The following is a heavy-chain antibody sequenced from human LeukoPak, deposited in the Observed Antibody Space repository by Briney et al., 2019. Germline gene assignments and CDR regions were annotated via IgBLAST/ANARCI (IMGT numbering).Heavy chain of an antibody. CDR1: GFTFNTYA. CDR3: AKANWGGDYYFYYGLDV. Sequence: GGSLRLSCAASGFTFNTYATSCVRQAPGKGLEWVSVISGSGGTTYYADSVKGRFTISRDSSKNTLYLQMNSLRADDTAVYYCAKANWGGDYYFYYGLDVWGQGTTVTVSS. V-gene: IGHV3-23*01. CDR2: ISGSGGTT. D-gene: IGHD7-27*01. J-gene: IGHJ6*02.